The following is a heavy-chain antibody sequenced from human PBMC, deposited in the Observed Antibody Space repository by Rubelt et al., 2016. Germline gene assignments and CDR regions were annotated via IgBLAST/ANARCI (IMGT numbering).Heavy chain of an antibody. J-gene: IGHJ4*02. V-gene: IGHV3-74*02. CDR3: ARVDSGWKLFDY. CDR2: INSDGSST. CDR1: GFTFSSSW. D-gene: IGHD6-19*01. Sequence: EAQLVESGGGLVQPGGSLTVSCVGSGFTFSSSWMHWVRQAPGKGLVWVSRINSDGSSTNYADSVKGRFTISRDKSKNTLYLQMNSLRAEDTAVYYCARVDSGWKLFDYWGQGTLVTVSS.